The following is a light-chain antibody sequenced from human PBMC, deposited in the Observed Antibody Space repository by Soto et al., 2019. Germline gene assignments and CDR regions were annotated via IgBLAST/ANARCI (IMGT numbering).Light chain of an antibody. CDR3: AAWDDSLSGYV. V-gene: IGLV1-47*02. CDR2: SNN. J-gene: IGLJ1*01. CDR1: SSNIGSNY. Sequence: QSVPTQPPSASGTPGQRVIISCSGSSSNIGSNYVSWYQHLPGTSPKLLVYSNNQRPSGVPDRFSGSKSGTSASLAISGLRSGDEGDYYCAAWDDSLSGYVFGPGTKLTVL.